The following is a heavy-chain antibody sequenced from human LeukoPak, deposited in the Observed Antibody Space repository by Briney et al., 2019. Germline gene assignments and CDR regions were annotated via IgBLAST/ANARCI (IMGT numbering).Heavy chain of an antibody. CDR1: GYSFTTYW. CDR3: ARQDGRALYYFDF. CDR2: IYPGDSDT. Sequence: GESLKISCKGSGYSFTTYWIAWVRQMPGKGLEWMGIIYPGDSDTRYSPSFQGQVTISADKSISTAYLQWSSLKASDAAMYYCARQDGRALYYFDFWGLGTLVTVSS. J-gene: IGHJ4*02. V-gene: IGHV5-51*01. D-gene: IGHD5-24*01.